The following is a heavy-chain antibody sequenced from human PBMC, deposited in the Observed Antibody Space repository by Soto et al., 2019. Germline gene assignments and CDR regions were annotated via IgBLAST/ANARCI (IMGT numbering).Heavy chain of an antibody. V-gene: IGHV4-4*07. J-gene: IGHJ4*02. Sequence: SETLSLTCTVSGRSMSGYYWSWIRQPAGERLEWIGRIYTSGSTSFNPSLESRVAMSVDTSKNHFSLNLSSVTAADMAVYYCAREGSYSAYNFAHGIQLWSFAFWGQGALVTVSS. CDR1: GRSMSGYY. D-gene: IGHD5-12*01. CDR3: AREGSYSAYNFAHGIQLWSFAF. CDR2: IYTSGST.